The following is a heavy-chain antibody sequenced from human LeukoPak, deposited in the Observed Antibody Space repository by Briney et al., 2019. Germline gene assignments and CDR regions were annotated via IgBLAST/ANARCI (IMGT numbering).Heavy chain of an antibody. J-gene: IGHJ4*02. V-gene: IGHV4-59*01. D-gene: IGHD5-24*01. CDR3: ARGRWLQFSD. CDR1: GGSISNYY. CDR2: IYFTGST. Sequence: SETLSLTGTGSGGSISNYYWNWIRQPPGKGPEWIGYIYFTGSTNYNPSLKSRVTISLDTSKNQFSLKLSSVTAADTAIYYCARGRWLQFSDWGPGTLVTVSS.